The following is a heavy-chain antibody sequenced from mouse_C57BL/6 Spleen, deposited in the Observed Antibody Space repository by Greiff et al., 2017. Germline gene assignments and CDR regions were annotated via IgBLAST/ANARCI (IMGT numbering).Heavy chain of an antibody. CDR2: IWSGGST. Sequence: QVQLQQSGPGLVQPSQSLSITCTVSGFSLTSYGVHWVRQSPGKGLEWLGVIWSGGSTDYNAAFISRMSISKDNSKSQVFFKMNSLQADDTSIYYCGRNGCTVAYWYFDVWGTGTTVTVSS. CDR3: GRNGCTVAYWYFDV. CDR1: GFSLTSYG. J-gene: IGHJ1*03. V-gene: IGHV2-2*01. D-gene: IGHD1-1*01.